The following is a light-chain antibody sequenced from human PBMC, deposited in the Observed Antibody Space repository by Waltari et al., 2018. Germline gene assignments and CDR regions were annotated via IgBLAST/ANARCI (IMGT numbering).Light chain of an antibody. CDR2: AAS. V-gene: IGKV1-39*01. J-gene: IGKJ2*01. Sequence: DIQMTQSPSSLSASVGDRVTITCRASQRISSHLNWYQQKPGKAPKLLIYAASNLQGGVPSRFSGGGSATDFTLAINNLQPEDFATYYCQQSYTTPYTFGQGTKLEI. CDR1: QRISSH. CDR3: QQSYTTPYT.